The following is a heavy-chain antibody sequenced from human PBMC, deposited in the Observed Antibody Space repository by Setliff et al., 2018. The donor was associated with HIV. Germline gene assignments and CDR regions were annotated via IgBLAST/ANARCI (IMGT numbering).Heavy chain of an antibody. CDR1: GGSFGDYH. D-gene: IGHD3-10*01. CDR2: IFRSGTT. V-gene: IGHV4-4*07. Sequence: SETLSLTCTLSGGSFGDYHWSWIRQPAGRGLEWIGRIFRSGTTDYKFSRKSRVTISIDTSRNQFSLILTSVTAEDTAVYYCARDRHYSGLGSYGPWGPGTLVTVSS. J-gene: IGHJ5*02. CDR3: ARDRHYSGLGSYGP.